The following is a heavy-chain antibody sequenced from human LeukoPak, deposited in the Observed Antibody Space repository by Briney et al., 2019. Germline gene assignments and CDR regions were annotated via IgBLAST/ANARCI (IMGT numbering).Heavy chain of an antibody. J-gene: IGHJ4*02. CDR1: GYSFTTYW. D-gene: IGHD6-13*01. Sequence: GESLKISCKGSGYSFTTYWIGWVRQIPGKRLEWMGIIYPGDSHTMYSPSFRGQVTMSADKSISTAYLQWSSLTASDPAMYYCARLLGSSSSSWASFDYWGQGTLVTVSS. CDR2: IYPGDSHT. CDR3: ARLLGSSSSSWASFDY. V-gene: IGHV5-51*01.